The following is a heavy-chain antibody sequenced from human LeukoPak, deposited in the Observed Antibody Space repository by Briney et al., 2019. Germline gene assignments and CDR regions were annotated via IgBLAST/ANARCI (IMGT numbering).Heavy chain of an antibody. CDR1: GFTFTGHY. D-gene: IGHD6-6*01. CDR2: IHPNSGGT. J-gene: IGHJ4*02. CDR3: GRKSAARKTSEFDY. Sequence: ASVKVSCKASGFTFTGHYMNWVRQAPGQGLEWMGWIHPNSGGTNYAQKFQGRVTMTRDTSISTAYMELSRLTFDDTAVYYCGRKSAARKTSEFDYWGQGTLVTVSS. V-gene: IGHV1-2*02.